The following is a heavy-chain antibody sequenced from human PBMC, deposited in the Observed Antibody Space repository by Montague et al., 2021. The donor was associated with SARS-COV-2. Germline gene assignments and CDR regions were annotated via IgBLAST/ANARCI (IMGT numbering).Heavy chain of an antibody. CDR2: IFYSGTT. CDR3: VRDVGYAPVSGRDV. D-gene: IGHD1-1*01. Sequence: SETLSLTCTVSGGSIISGDYYWAWIRQPPGKALEWIGAIFYSGTTYYNLSLQSLVTISVDTSKNQFSLKVGSLVAADTAVYYCVRDVGYAPVSGRDVWGQGTMVIVCS. CDR1: GGSIISGDYY. V-gene: IGHV4-39*07. J-gene: IGHJ6*02.